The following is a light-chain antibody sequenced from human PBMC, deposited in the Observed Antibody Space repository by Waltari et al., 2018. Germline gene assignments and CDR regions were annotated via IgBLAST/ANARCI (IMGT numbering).Light chain of an antibody. CDR1: PGDVGAYNY. CDR2: DVA. CDR3: CSLTSSRTVI. Sequence: QSALTQPASVSESPGPSITISCTGTPGDVGAYNYVHWYQQLPGKAPKLLIYDVANRPSGVSDRFSGSKSGNTASLIISGLQAEDEADYYCCSLTSSRTVIFGGGTKLTVL. J-gene: IGLJ2*01. V-gene: IGLV2-14*03.